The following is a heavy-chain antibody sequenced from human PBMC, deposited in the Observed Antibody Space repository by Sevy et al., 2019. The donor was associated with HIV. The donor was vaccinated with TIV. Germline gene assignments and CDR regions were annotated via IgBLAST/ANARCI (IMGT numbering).Heavy chain of an antibody. Sequence: GGSLRLSCAASGFTFSSYAMSWVRQAPGKGLEWVSAISGSGGSTYYADSLKGRFTISRDNTKNTLYLQMNSLRAEDTAVYYCAKDPSIAARDEQVGYWGQGTLVTVSS. J-gene: IGHJ4*02. V-gene: IGHV3-23*01. CDR1: GFTFSSYA. CDR2: ISGSGGST. D-gene: IGHD6-6*01. CDR3: AKDPSIAARDEQVGY.